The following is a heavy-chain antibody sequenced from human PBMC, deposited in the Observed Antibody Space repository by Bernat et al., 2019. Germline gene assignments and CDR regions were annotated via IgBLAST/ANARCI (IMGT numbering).Heavy chain of an antibody. Sequence: EVQLVESGGGLVKPGGSLRLSCAASGFTFSSYSMNWVRQAPGKGLEWVSSISSSSSYIYYADSVKGRFTISRDNAKNSLYLQMNSLRAEDTAVYYCAGRGVDWYFDPWGQGTLVTVSS. CDR1: GFTFSSYS. CDR3: AGRGVDWYFDP. CDR2: ISSSSSYI. V-gene: IGHV3-21*01. D-gene: IGHD3/OR15-3a*01. J-gene: IGHJ5*02.